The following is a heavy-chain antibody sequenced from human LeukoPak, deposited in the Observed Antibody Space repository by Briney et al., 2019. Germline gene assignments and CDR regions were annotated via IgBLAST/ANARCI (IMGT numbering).Heavy chain of an antibody. CDR1: GYSISSGYY. D-gene: IGHD5-24*01. CDR2: IHHSGST. Sequence: SETLSLTCTVSGYSISSGYYWSWIRQPPGKGLEWIGEIHHSGSTNYNPSLKSRVTISVDTSKIQFSLKLTSVTAADTAVYYCARSRGWLQSHPLDYWGQGTLVTVSS. CDR3: ARSRGWLQSHPLDY. J-gene: IGHJ4*02. V-gene: IGHV4-38-2*02.